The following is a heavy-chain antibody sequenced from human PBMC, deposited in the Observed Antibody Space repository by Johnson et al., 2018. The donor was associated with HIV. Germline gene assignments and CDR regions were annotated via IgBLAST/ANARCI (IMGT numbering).Heavy chain of an antibody. J-gene: IGHJ3*02. CDR2: ISWNSGSI. CDR3: ARDHTNSGSYSTYAFDI. V-gene: IGHV3-9*01. CDR1: GFTFSSYA. Sequence: VQLVESGGGVVQPGRSLRLSCAASGFTFSSYAMHWVRQAPGKGLEWVSGISWNSGSIGYADSVKGRFTISRDNAKNSLYLQMNSLRAEDTALYYCARDHTNSGSYSTYAFDIWGQGTMVTVSS. D-gene: IGHD1-26*01.